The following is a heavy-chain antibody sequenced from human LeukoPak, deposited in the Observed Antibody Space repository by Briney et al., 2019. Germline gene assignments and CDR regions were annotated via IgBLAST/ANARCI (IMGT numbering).Heavy chain of an antibody. CDR3: AREYSSSGYYYGMDV. Sequence: GGSLRFSCAASGFTFSSYGMHWVRQAPGKGLEWVAVIWYDGSNKYYADSVKGRFTISRDNSKNTLYLQMNSLRAEDTAVYYCAREYSSSGYYYGMDVWGQGTTVTVSS. CDR2: IWYDGSNK. V-gene: IGHV3-33*01. D-gene: IGHD6-6*01. J-gene: IGHJ6*02. CDR1: GFTFSSYG.